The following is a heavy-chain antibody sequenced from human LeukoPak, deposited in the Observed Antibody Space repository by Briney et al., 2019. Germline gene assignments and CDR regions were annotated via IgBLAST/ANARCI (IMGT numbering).Heavy chain of an antibody. D-gene: IGHD3-22*01. V-gene: IGHV1-2*04. CDR1: GYTFTGYY. J-gene: IGHJ3*01. CDR2: INPNSGGT. Sequence: ASVKVSCKASGYTFTGYYMHWVRQAPGQGLEWMGWINPNSGGTNYAQKFQGWVTMTRDTSISTAYMELSSLRSEDTAVYYCATALAGLRYYDSSGYYRAAPSYWGQGTMVTVSS. CDR3: ATALAGLRYYDSSGYYRAAPSY.